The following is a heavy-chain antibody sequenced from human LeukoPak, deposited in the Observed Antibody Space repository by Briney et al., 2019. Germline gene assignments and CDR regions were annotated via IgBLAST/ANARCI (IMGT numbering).Heavy chain of an antibody. CDR2: ISAYNGNT. J-gene: IGHJ5*02. D-gene: IGHD2-15*01. V-gene: IGHV1-18*01. CDR1: GYTFTTYD. CDR3: ARGGHIVVVVAADNWFDP. Sequence: ASVKVSCKASGYTFTTYDISWVRQAPGQGLEWMGRISAYNGNTNYAQKFQGRVTMTTDTSTSTAYMELRSLRSDDTAVYYCARGGHIVVVVAADNWFDPWGQGTLVTVSS.